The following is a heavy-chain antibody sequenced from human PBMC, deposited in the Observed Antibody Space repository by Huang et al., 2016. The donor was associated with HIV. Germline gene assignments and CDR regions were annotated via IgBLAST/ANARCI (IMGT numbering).Heavy chain of an antibody. CDR1: GDSVSSASYY. CDR2: IYFSGGT. Sequence: QVQLQESGLGLVKPSETLSLSCTVSGDSVSSASYYWSWIRQPPGRGLEWIGYIYFSGGTNYNPSLKSRVTISIDTSKNQSSLRLSSVTAADTAVYYCVSHGSGTADYWGQGTLVTVSS. V-gene: IGHV4-61*01. D-gene: IGHD3-10*01. CDR3: VSHGSGTADY. J-gene: IGHJ4*02.